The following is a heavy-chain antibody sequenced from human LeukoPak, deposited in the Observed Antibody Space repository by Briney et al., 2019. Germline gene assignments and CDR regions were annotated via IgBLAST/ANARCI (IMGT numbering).Heavy chain of an antibody. CDR1: GFTFSSYG. CDR2: IWYDGSNK. D-gene: IGHD3-3*01. Sequence: PGRSLRLSCAASGFTFSSYGMHWVRQAPGKGLEWVAVIWYDGSNKYYADSVKGRFTISRDNSKNTLYLQMNSLRAEDTAVYYCARVMLGHDFWSGYLSYFDYWGQGTLVTVSS. V-gene: IGHV3-33*01. J-gene: IGHJ4*02. CDR3: ARVMLGHDFWSGYLSYFDY.